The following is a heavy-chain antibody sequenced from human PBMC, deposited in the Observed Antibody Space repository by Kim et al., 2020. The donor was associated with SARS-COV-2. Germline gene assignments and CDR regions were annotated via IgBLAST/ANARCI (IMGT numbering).Heavy chain of an antibody. CDR1: GGSISSSSYY. J-gene: IGHJ6*02. CDR2: ISHSRNT. Sequence: SETLSLTCTVFGGSISSSSYYWGWIRQPPGKGLEWIATISHSRNTYYTPSLKSRVTISVNTSKNQFSLKLSSVTAADTAMYNCARDCYGSGRYAGYGIDVCDQGTTVTVS. D-gene: IGHD3-10*01. CDR3: ARDCYGSGRYAGYGIDV. V-gene: IGHV4-39*02.